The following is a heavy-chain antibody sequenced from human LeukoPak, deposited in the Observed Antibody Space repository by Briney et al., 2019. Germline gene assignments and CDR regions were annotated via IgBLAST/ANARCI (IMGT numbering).Heavy chain of an antibody. V-gene: IGHV3-11*01. CDR3: ARGRGGYSSSLFDS. D-gene: IGHD6-6*01. Sequence: TGGSLRLSCAASGFTFIDYYMSWIRQAPGKGLEWVSYISGSGSAIYYADSVKGRFTISRDNAKNSLYLQMNTLRAEDTAVYYCARGRGGYSSSLFDSWGQGTLVTVSS. CDR1: GFTFIDYY. J-gene: IGHJ4*02. CDR2: ISGSGSAI.